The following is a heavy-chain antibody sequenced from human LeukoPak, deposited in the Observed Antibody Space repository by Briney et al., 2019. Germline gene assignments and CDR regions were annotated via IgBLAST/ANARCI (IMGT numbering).Heavy chain of an antibody. CDR1: GGSISGYY. D-gene: IGHD3-9*01. J-gene: IGHJ4*02. CDR3: ARLATDSDILTGSDY. V-gene: IGHV4-59*08. Sequence: PSETLSLTCTVSGGSISGYYWSWVRQPPLKCLEKMGYIYSSGITRYSPSLKSRLTISVDTSKNQFSLRLSSVTAADTALYYCARLATDSDILTGSDYWGQGTLVTVSS. CDR2: IYSSGIT.